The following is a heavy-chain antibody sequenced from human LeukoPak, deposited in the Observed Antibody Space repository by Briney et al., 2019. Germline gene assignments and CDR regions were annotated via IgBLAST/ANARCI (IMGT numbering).Heavy chain of an antibody. CDR3: ARGRIAKIVVVHSFHYGMDV. Sequence: ESLCLTREVFGGSFTEYFWTWIRDSPGKGRECTGEINDYTGNTTFNPSLNSRLSISLENSKNQFSLELRSVTAADTAVYYCARGRIAKIVVVHSFHYGMDVWGQGTTVTVSS. CDR1: GGSFTEYF. J-gene: IGHJ6*02. D-gene: IGHD3-22*01. CDR2: INDYTGNT. V-gene: IGHV4-34*01.